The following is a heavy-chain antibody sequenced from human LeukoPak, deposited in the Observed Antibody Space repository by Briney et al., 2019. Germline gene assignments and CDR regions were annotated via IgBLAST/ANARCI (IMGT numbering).Heavy chain of an antibody. D-gene: IGHD3-10*01. CDR1: GFTFRSYS. Sequence: GGPLRLSCAGSGFTFRSYSMNWVRQAPGKGLEWVSYISSSSSTIYYADSVKGRFTISRDNAKDSLYLQMNSLRAEDTAVYYCARGGKTWAVSDYWGQGTLVTVSS. CDR3: ARGGKTWAVSDY. V-gene: IGHV3-48*04. J-gene: IGHJ4*02. CDR2: ISSSSSTI.